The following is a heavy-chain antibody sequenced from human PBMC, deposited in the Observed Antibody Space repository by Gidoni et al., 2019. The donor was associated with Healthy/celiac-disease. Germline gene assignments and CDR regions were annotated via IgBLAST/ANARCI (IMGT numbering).Heavy chain of an antibody. CDR1: GFTFSSYA. CDR3: ARAPIVVVINLDY. V-gene: IGHV3-30-3*01. J-gene: IGHJ4*02. D-gene: IGHD3-22*01. Sequence: QVHLVESGGCVVQPGRSLRLSCAASGFTFSSYAMHWVRQAPGKGLEGVEVISYDGSNKYYADSVKGRFTISRDNSKNTLYLQMNSLRAEDTAVYYCARAPIVVVINLDYWGQGTLVTVSS. CDR2: ISYDGSNK.